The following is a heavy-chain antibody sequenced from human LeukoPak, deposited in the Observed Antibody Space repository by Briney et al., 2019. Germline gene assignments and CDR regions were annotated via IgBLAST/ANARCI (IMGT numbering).Heavy chain of an antibody. V-gene: IGHV4-34*01. J-gene: IGHJ2*01. CDR3: ARWYGGNSKTYLFDL. Sequence: ASETLSLTCAVYGGSFSGYYWSWIRQPPGKGLEWIGEINHSGSTNYNPSLKSRVTISVDTSKNQFSLKLSSVTAADTAVYYCARWYGGNSKTYLFDLWGRGTLVTVSS. CDR1: GGSFSGYY. CDR2: INHSGST. D-gene: IGHD4-23*01.